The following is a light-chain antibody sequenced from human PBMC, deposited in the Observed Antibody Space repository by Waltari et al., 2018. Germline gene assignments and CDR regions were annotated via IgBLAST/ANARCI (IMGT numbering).Light chain of an antibody. CDR2: DVC. Sequence: QSALTQPASVSGSPGQSISISCRGIRRDFANYYFFPWFQQHPGQAPKLILYDVCNRPSDISNRFSGSKSGNTASLMISRLQAEDEAVYYCNSFADSNTPMLFGGGTRLTV. V-gene: IGLV2-14*03. CDR1: RRDFANYYF. J-gene: IGLJ2*01. CDR3: NSFADSNTPML.